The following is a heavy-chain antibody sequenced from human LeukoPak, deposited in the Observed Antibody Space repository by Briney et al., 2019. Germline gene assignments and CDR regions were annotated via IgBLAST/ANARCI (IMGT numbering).Heavy chain of an antibody. J-gene: IGHJ4*02. D-gene: IGHD3-22*01. CDR2: ISGSGGSA. V-gene: IGHV3-23*01. Sequence: GGSLRLSCAASGFTFSSYAMSWVRQASGKGLEWVSAISGSGGSAYYADSVKGRFTISRDNSKNTLYLQMNSLRAEDTAVYYCAKDPSRDSSGYYYGLTVDYWGQGTLVTVSS. CDR3: AKDPSRDSSGYYYGLTVDY. CDR1: GFTFSSYA.